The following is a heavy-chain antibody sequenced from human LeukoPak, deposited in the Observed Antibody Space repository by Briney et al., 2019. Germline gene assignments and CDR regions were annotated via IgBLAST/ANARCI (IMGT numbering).Heavy chain of an antibody. J-gene: IGHJ4*02. V-gene: IGHV3-21*01. Sequence: GGSLRLSCAASGFTFSNAWMSWVRQAPGKGLEWVSSISSSSSYIYYADSVKGRLTISRDNAKNSLYLQMNSLRAEDTAVYYCARELLRGGSLDYWGQGTLVTVSS. D-gene: IGHD1-26*01. CDR3: ARELLRGGSLDY. CDR2: ISSSSSYI. CDR1: GFTFSNAW.